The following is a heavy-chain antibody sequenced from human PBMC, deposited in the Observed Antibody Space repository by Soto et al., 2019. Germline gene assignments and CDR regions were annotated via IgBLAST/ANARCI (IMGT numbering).Heavy chain of an antibody. Sequence: PGGPLCPSRSSSGFTFSNPRMKWLHPAPGKGLGWVAGIKSKGDGGRTDDAAPVKGRFTISREDAKNTQYLQMNSLKTEYIAVYYCTRVPAPGMDVWGQGTTVTVSS. J-gene: IGHJ6*02. CDR3: TRVPAPGMDV. V-gene: IGHV3-15*01. CDR2: IKSKGDGGRT. CDR1: GFTFSNPR.